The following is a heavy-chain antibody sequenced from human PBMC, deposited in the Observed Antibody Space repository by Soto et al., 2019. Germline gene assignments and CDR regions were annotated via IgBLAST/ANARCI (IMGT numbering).Heavy chain of an antibody. J-gene: IGHJ3*01. D-gene: IGHD3-16*01. Sequence: QITLKESGPSLVRHTQTLTLTCTFSGFSLSTSGVGVGWIRQPPGKALEWLALIYWDDDTRYSPSLKSRLTVTKXXSXNXXVLKMTNMDPVDTATYYCAHRAAGSHDDTGGAFDFWGQGTTVTVSS. V-gene: IGHV2-5*02. CDR3: AHRAAGSHDDTGGAFDF. CDR2: IYWDDDT. CDR1: GFSLSTSGVG.